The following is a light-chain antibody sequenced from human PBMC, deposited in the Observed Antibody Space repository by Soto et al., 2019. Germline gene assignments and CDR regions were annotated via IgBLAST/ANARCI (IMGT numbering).Light chain of an antibody. V-gene: IGLV1-44*01. CDR2: NNN. CDR1: SSNIGTNA. J-gene: IGLJ1*01. CDR3: AAWDDSLNGYV. Sequence: QSVLTQPPPASGTPGQRVTISCSGGSSNIGTNAVNWYQQLPGTAPKLLLYNNNQRPSGVPDRFSGSKSGTSASLAISGLQSEDEADYYCAAWDDSLNGYVFGTGTKVTVL.